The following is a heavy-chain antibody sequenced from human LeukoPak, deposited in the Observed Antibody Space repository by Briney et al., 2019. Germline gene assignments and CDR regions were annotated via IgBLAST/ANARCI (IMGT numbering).Heavy chain of an antibody. CDR2: INAGNGNT. CDR1: GYTFTSYA. J-gene: IGHJ4*02. Sequence: ASVTVSCKASGYTFTSYAMHWVRQAPGQRLEWMGWINAGNGNTKYSQKFQGRVTITRDTSASTAYMELSSLRSEDTAVYYCARDSRYCSGGSCYDLPDYWGQGTLVTVSS. D-gene: IGHD2-15*01. CDR3: ARDSRYCSGGSCYDLPDY. V-gene: IGHV1-3*01.